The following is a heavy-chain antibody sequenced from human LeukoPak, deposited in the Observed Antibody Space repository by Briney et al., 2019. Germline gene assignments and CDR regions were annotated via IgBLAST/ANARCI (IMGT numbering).Heavy chain of an antibody. J-gene: IGHJ4*02. D-gene: IGHD6-19*01. CDR3: ARRSGIAVAGAFDY. V-gene: IGHV3-23*01. Sequence: GGSLRLPCAASGFTFSNYAMRWVRQAPGKGLEWVSGISGSGDSTYYADSVKGRFTISRDNSKNTLYLQMNSLRAEDTAVYYCARRSGIAVAGAFDYWGQGTLVTVSS. CDR1: GFTFSNYA. CDR2: ISGSGDST.